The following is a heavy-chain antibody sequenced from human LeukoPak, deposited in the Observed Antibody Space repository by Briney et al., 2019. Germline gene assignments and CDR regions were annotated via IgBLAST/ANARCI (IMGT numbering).Heavy chain of an antibody. CDR1: GGSISSSSYY. CDR2: IYYSGST. Sequence: PSETLSLTCTVSGGSISSSSYYWGWIRQPPGKGLEWIGSIYYSGSTYYNPSLKSRVTISVDTSKNQFSLKLSSVTAADTAVYYCARDLELERNRWNYFEPWGQGALVTVSS. J-gene: IGHJ4*02. CDR3: ARDLELERNRWNYFEP. D-gene: IGHD1-1*01. V-gene: IGHV4-39*07.